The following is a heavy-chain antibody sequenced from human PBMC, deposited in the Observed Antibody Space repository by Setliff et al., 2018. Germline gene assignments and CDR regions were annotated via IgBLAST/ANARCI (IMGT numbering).Heavy chain of an antibody. CDR1: GYTFTSHY. V-gene: IGHV1-46*01. CDR3: ARDVFPYHYEGAFDI. Sequence: ASVKVSCKASGYTFTSHYMHWVRQAPGLGLEWMGTINPSSGRTSYAQKFQGRVTMTRDTSISTAYMELSRLRSDDTAVYYCARDVFPYHYEGAFDIWGQGTMVTVSS. CDR2: INPSSGRT. D-gene: IGHD3-22*01. J-gene: IGHJ3*02.